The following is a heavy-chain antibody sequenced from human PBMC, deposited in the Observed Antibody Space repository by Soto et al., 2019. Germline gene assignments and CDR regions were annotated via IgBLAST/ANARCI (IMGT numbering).Heavy chain of an antibody. V-gene: IGHV4-30-2*06. CDR1: GGSISSGGFS. Sequence: SETLSLTCAVSGGSISSGGFSWSWIRQSPGKGLELIGYLYYSGNTYYNPSLKSRVTISIDRSKNEFSLRLSSVTAADTAVYYCARATFIRKGYYDATDYYYFDYWGQGTLVTVSS. D-gene: IGHD3-22*01. J-gene: IGHJ4*02. CDR2: LYYSGNT. CDR3: ARATFIRKGYYDATDYYYFDY.